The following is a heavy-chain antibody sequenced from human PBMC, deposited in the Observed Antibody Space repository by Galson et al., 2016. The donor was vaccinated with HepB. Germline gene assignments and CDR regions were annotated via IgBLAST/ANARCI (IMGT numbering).Heavy chain of an antibody. V-gene: IGHV4-4*09. CDR3: ARRPGDFSPDAD. J-gene: IGHJ4*02. Sequence: SETLSLTCTVTGGSISSRYWSWIRQPPGKGLEWIAYIYSIGNTNYNPSLKSRVTISVDTSKNQFSLRLSSVTAADTAIYYCARRPGDFSPDADWGQGTVVIVSS. CDR2: IYSIGNT. CDR1: GGSISSRY.